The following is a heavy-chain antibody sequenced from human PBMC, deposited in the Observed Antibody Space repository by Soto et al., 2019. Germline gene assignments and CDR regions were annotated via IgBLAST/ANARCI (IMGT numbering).Heavy chain of an antibody. CDR1: GYSFTSYD. CDR2: VNTNSGNT. V-gene: IGHV1-8*01. Sequence: QVHLVQSGAGVKKPGASVKVSCKTSGYSFTSYDINWVRQATGQGLGWLGWVNTNSGNTGYAQNSQGRVSKTSNTAISTAYTQLSSLKSEASAAYYCSRRGQTPTAVRAFDYWGQGTMVTVSS. J-gene: IGHJ4*01. CDR3: SRRGQTPTAVRAFDY. D-gene: IGHD2-2*01.